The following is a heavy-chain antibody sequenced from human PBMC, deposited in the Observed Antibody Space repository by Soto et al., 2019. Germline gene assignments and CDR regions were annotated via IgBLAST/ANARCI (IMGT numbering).Heavy chain of an antibody. CDR1: GYSFTSYW. V-gene: IGHV5-51*01. CDR3: ARQDGYSYGGYYGMDV. CDR2: IYPGDSDT. D-gene: IGHD5-18*01. J-gene: IGHJ6*02. Sequence: GESLKISCKGSGYSFTSYWIGWVRQMPGKGLEWMGIIYPGDSDTRYSPSFQGQVTISADKSISTAYLQWSSLKASDTAMYYCARQDGYSYGGYYGMDVWGQGTTGTVSS.